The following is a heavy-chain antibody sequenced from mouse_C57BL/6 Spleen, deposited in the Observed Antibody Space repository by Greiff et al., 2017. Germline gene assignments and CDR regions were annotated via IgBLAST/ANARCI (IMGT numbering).Heavy chain of an antibody. CDR1: GYSITSGYY. V-gene: IGHV3-6*01. Sequence: EVQVVESGPGLVKPSQSLSLTCSVTGYSITSGYYWNWIRQFPGNKLAWMGYISYDGSNNYNPSLKKPISITRVTSKNQFFLKLNSVTTEDTATYYCAREGGGYFDYWGQGTTLTVSS. D-gene: IGHD1-1*02. CDR3: AREGGGYFDY. CDR2: ISYDGSN. J-gene: IGHJ2*01.